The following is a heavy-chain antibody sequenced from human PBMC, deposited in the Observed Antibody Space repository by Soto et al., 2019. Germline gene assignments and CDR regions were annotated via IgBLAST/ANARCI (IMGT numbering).Heavy chain of an antibody. CDR2: TYPGDSDT. D-gene: IGHD3-22*01. CDR3: ARHLSVSSGYWAWGFEI. V-gene: IGHV5-51*01. J-gene: IGHJ3*02. CDR1: GNSFTSYW. Sequence: PGESLNISCKDAGNSFTSYWIGWVRQMPGKGLEWMGITYPGDSDTRYSPSFQGQVTISVDKSISTAYLQWSSLKASDTAIYYCARHLSVSSGYWAWGFEIWGQGTMVSVSS.